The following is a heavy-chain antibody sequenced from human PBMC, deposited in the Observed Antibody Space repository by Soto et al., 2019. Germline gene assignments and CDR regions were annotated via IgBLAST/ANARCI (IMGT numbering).Heavy chain of an antibody. D-gene: IGHD3-10*01. CDR1: GGSFSGYY. Sequence: PSETLSLTCAVYGGSFSGYYWSWIRQPPGKGLEWIGYIYDSGSTYYNSSLKSRVTMSVDTSKNQFSLKLSSVTAADTAVYYCARRGYGPGFPYYYGMDVWGQGTTVTVSS. CDR3: ARRGYGPGFPYYYGMDV. V-gene: IGHV4-59*01. J-gene: IGHJ6*02. CDR2: IYDSGST.